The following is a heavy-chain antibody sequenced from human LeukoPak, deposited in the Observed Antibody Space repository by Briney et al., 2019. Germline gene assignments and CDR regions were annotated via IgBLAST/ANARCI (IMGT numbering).Heavy chain of an antibody. J-gene: IGHJ4*02. D-gene: IGHD5-18*01. CDR3: ARGSDSYGHRDY. CDR2: INHSGST. Sequence: PSETLSLTCAVYGGSFSGYYWSWIRQPPGKGLEWIGEINHSGSTNYNPSLKSRVTISVDTSKNQFSLKLSSVTAADTAVYYCARGSDSYGHRDYWGQGTLVTVSS. CDR1: GGSFSGYY. V-gene: IGHV4-34*01.